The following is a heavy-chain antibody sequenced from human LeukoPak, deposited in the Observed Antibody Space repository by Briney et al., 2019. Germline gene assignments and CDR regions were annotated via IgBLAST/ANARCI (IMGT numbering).Heavy chain of an antibody. J-gene: IGHJ6*02. CDR1: GYTFTSYD. V-gene: IGHV1-8*01. D-gene: IGHD6-19*01. CDR3: ARSMQDSSGWYVSEYRYYGMDV. CDR2: MNPNSGNT. Sequence: ASVKVSCKASGYTFTSYDINWVRQATGQGLEWMGWMNPNSGNTGYAQKFQGRVTMTRNTSISTAYMELSSLRSEDTAVYYCARSMQDSSGWYVSEYRYYGMDVWGQGTTVTVSS.